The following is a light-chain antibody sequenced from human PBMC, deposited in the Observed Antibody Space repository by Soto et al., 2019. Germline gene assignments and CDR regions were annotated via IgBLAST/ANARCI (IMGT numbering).Light chain of an antibody. Sequence: QSALSQPPSASGSPGQSVTISCTGTSSDVGAYDYVSWYQQYPGKAPKLMIYEVTKRPSGVPDRFSGSKSGNTASLTVSGGQAEDEDDYYCSSYAGSNNFVVFGGGTKLTVL. V-gene: IGLV2-8*01. J-gene: IGLJ3*02. CDR1: SSDVGAYDY. CDR3: SSYAGSNNFVV. CDR2: EVT.